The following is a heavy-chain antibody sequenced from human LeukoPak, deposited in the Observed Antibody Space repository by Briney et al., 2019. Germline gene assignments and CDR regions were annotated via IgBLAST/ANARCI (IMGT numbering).Heavy chain of an antibody. Sequence: ASVKVSCKASGYTFTGYYMHWVRQAPGQGLEWMGWINPNSGGTNYAQKFKGRVTMTRDTSISTAYMELSRLRSDDTAVYYCARSYPHQGYTAMAGWGQGTLVTVSS. CDR2: INPNSGGT. CDR1: GYTFTGYY. CDR3: ARSYPHQGYTAMAG. D-gene: IGHD5-18*01. J-gene: IGHJ4*02. V-gene: IGHV1-2*02.